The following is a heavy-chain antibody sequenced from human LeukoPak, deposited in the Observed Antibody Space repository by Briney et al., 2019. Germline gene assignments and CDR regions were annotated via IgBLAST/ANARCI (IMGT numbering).Heavy chain of an antibody. D-gene: IGHD3-22*01. CDR2: ISGSGGST. Sequence: GGSLRLSCAASGFTFSSYAMSWVRQAPGKGLEWVSAISGSGGSTYYADSVKGRFTISRDNSKNTLYLQMNSLRAEDTAVYYCAKGGKYYYDSSGYSQDWGRGTLVTVSS. CDR3: AKGGKYYYDSSGYSQD. J-gene: IGHJ4*02. V-gene: IGHV3-23*01. CDR1: GFTFSSYA.